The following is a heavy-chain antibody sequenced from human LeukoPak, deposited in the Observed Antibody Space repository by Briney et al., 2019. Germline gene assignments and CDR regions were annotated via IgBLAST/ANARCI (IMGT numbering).Heavy chain of an antibody. CDR1: GFTFSSYE. J-gene: IGHJ4*02. D-gene: IGHD6-6*01. Sequence: GGSLRLSCAASGFTFSSYEMNWVRQAPRKGLEWVSYISSSGSTIYYADSVKGRFTISRDNAKNSLYLQMNSLRAEDTAVYYCARDLGNPSIAARPGAFDYWGQGTLVTVSS. V-gene: IGHV3-48*03. CDR3: ARDLGNPSIAARPGAFDY. CDR2: ISSSGSTI.